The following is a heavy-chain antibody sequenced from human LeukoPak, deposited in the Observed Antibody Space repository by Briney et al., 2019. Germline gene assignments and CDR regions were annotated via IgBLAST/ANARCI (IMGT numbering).Heavy chain of an antibody. CDR1: GGSIGSYY. CDR3: ARSSKRGYSGYAPEGYFDY. V-gene: IGHV4-4*07. CDR2: IYTSGST. Sequence: SETLSLTCTISGGSIGSYYWSWIRQPAGKGLEWIGRIYTSGSTNYNPSLKSRVTMSVDTSKNQFSLKLSSVTAADTAVYYCARSSKRGYSGYAPEGYFDYWGQGTLVTVSS. J-gene: IGHJ4*02. D-gene: IGHD5-12*01.